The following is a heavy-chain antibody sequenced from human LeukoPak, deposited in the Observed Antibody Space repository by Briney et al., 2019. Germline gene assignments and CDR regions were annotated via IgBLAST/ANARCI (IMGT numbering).Heavy chain of an antibody. CDR2: MNPNSGNT. J-gene: IGHJ4*02. Sequence: ASVKVSCKASNYTFTNYGISWVRQATGQGLEWMGWMNPNSGNTGYAQKFQGRVTMTRNTSISTAYMELSSLRSEDTAVYYCARDSLGFGYWGQGTLVTVSS. V-gene: IGHV1-8*01. CDR1: NYTFTNYG. CDR3: ARDSLGFGY.